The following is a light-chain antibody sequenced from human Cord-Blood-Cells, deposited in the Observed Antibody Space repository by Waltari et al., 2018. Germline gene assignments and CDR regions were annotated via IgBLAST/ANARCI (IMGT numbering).Light chain of an antibody. Sequence: SALTQPASVSGSPGQSITISCTGTTSDVGSYNLVSWYQQHPGKAPKLMIYEGRKRPSGVSNRFSGSKSGNTASLTISGLQADDEADYYCCSYAGSSTPNWVFGGGTKLTVL. CDR3: CSYAGSSTPNWV. CDR1: TSDVGSYNL. J-gene: IGLJ3*02. CDR2: EGR. V-gene: IGLV2-23*01.